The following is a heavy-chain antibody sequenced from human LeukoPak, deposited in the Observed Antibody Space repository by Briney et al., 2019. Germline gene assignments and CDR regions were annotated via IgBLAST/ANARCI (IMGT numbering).Heavy chain of an antibody. Sequence: GGSLRLSCAASGFTFSDYYMSWIRQAPGKGLEWVSYISSSGSTIYYADSVKGRFTISRDNAKNSLYLQMNSLRAEGTAVYYCARVGGYCSSTSCTVYYYYYMDVWGKGTTVTVSS. CDR2: ISSSGSTI. J-gene: IGHJ6*03. CDR3: ARVGGYCSSTSCTVYYYYYMDV. V-gene: IGHV3-11*01. D-gene: IGHD2-2*01. CDR1: GFTFSDYY.